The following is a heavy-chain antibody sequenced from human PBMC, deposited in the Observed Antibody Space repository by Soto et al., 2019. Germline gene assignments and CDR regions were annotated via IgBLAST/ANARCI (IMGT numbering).Heavy chain of an antibody. V-gene: IGHV1-8*01. CDR2: MNPNSGNT. J-gene: IGHJ6*02. CDR3: AREIGELLSGYYYYYGMDV. CDR1: GYTFTSYD. D-gene: IGHD3-10*01. Sequence: ASVKVSCKASGYTFTSYDINWVRQATGQGLEWMGWMNPNSGNTGYAQKFQGRVTMTRNTSISTAYMELSSLRSEDTAVYYCAREIGELLSGYYYYYGMDVWGQGTTVTVSS.